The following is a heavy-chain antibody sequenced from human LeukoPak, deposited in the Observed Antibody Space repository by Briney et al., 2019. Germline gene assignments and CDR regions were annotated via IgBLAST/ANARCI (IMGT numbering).Heavy chain of an antibody. J-gene: IGHJ4*02. V-gene: IGHV3-21*01. Sequence: GGSLRLSCAASGFTFSSYSMNWVRQAPGKGLEWDSSISSSSSYIYYADSVKGRFTISRDNAKNSLYLQMNSLRAEDTAVYYCARTYDFWSGTTDYWGQGTLVTVSS. CDR2: ISSSSSYI. D-gene: IGHD3-3*01. CDR3: ARTYDFWSGTTDY. CDR1: GFTFSSYS.